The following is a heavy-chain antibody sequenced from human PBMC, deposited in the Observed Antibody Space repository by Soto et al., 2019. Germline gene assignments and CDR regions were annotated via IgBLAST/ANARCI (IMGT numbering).Heavy chain of an antibody. CDR3: AKVVAARLDYYYGMDV. CDR2: IIPIFGTA. CDR1: GGTFSSYA. J-gene: IGHJ6*02. V-gene: IGHV1-69*06. D-gene: IGHD6-6*01. Sequence: ASVKVSCKASGGTFSSYAISWVRQAPGQGLEWMGGIIPIFGTANYAQKFQGRVTITADKSTSTAYMELNSLRAEDTAVYYCAKVVAARLDYYYGMDVWGQGTTVTVSS.